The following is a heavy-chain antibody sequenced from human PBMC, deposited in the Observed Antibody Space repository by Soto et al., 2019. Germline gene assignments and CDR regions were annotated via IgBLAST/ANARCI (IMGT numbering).Heavy chain of an antibody. D-gene: IGHD6-6*01. J-gene: IGHJ6*02. V-gene: IGHV1-69*06. Sequence: VSCKASGGTFSSYAISWVRQAPGQGLEWMGGIIPIFGTANYAQKFQGRVTITADKSTSTAYMELSSLRSEDTAVYYCAREGQLEYYYYGMDVWGQGTTVTVSS. CDR3: AREGQLEYYYYGMDV. CDR1: GGTFSSYA. CDR2: IIPIFGTA.